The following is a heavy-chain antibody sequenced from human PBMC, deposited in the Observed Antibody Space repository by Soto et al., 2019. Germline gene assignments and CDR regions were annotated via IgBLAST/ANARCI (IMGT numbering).Heavy chain of an antibody. D-gene: IGHD3-3*01. CDR2: IYYSGST. CDR3: ARHFTISGVVGPLNDAFDI. CDR1: GGSISSYY. J-gene: IGHJ3*02. Sequence: QVQLQESGPGLVKPSETLSLTCTVSGGSISSYYWSWIRQPPGKGLEWLGYIYYSGSTNYNPSLKRRVTIAVDTSKNQFSLKLSSVTAADTAVYYCARHFTISGVVGPLNDAFDIWGQGTMVTVSS. V-gene: IGHV4-59*08.